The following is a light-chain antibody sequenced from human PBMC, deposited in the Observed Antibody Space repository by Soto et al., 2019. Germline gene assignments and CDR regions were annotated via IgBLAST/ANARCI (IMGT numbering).Light chain of an antibody. CDR1: SSNIGAGYD. Sequence: QSVLTQPPSASGAPGQRVTISCTGSSSNIGAGYDVHWYQQLPGTAPKLLIYGNSNRPSGVPDRFSGSKSGTSASLAITGLQAEDEADYYCQSYDSSDVVFGGGTKLTVL. CDR2: GNS. CDR3: QSYDSSDVV. J-gene: IGLJ2*01. V-gene: IGLV1-40*01.